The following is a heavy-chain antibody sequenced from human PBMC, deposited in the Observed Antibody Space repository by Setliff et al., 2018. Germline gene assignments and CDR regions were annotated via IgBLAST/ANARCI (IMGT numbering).Heavy chain of an antibody. CDR1: GLTFSSYA. Sequence: GGSLRLSCAASGLTFSSYAMHWVRQAPGKGLEYVPAISSNGGSTYYADSVKGRFTISRDNSKNTLYLQMGSLRAEDMAVYYCARGCSSTSCYPYWGQGTLVTVSS. D-gene: IGHD2-2*01. J-gene: IGHJ4*02. V-gene: IGHV3-64*02. CDR2: ISSNGGST. CDR3: ARGCSSTSCYPY.